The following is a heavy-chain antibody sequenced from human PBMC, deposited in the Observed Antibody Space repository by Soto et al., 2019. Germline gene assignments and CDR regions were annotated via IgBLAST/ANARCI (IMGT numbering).Heavy chain of an antibody. J-gene: IGHJ4*02. CDR3: TKDPLQDNAY. CDR1: GFTFSSYA. Sequence: GESLKISCAASGFTFSSYAMTWVRQAPEKGLEWVSVISGSGGRTYYTDSVKGRFTISRDNSKNTLYLQMNSLTAEDTAVYYCTKDPLQDNAYWGQGTLVTVSS. V-gene: IGHV3-23*01. D-gene: IGHD4-4*01. CDR2: ISGSGGRT.